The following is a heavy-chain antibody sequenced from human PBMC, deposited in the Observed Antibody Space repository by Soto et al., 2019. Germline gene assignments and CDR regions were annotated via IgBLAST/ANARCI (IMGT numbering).Heavy chain of an antibody. D-gene: IGHD3-10*01. J-gene: IGHJ6*02. V-gene: IGHV5-10-1*01. Sequence: EESLKISCKGSGYSFSRHWISWVRQKPGKGLEWMGTIDPSDSNTNYSPSLQGHVSISADKSISTAYLQWSSLKASDTAMYYCARLTRNYRNSNMDVWGQGTTVTVSS. CDR3: ARLTRNYRNSNMDV. CDR2: IDPSDSNT. CDR1: GYSFSRHW.